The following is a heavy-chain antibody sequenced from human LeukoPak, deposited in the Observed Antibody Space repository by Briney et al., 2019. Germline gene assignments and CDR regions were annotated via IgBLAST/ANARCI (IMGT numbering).Heavy chain of an antibody. J-gene: IGHJ4*02. CDR1: GGTFISYA. CDR2: IIPIFGTA. CDR3: ARVWRVGWYYFDY. V-gene: IGHV1-69*06. D-gene: IGHD6-19*01. Sequence: SARVSFKASGGTFISYAISWVRQGPGQGGGWMGGIIPIFGTANYAQKFQGRVTITADKSTSTAYMELSSLRSEDTAVYYCARVWRVGWYYFDYWGQGTLVTVSS.